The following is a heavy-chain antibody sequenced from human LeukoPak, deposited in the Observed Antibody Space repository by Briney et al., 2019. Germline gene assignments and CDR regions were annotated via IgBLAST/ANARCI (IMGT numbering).Heavy chain of an antibody. CDR3: AKGIVRGVISDY. CDR2: CGGGGVHT. CDR1: GFTFSGYA. Sequence: GSLRLSCAASGFTFSGYAMSWVRQAPSRGREWVPGCGGGGVHTYYVESIKGRFTISRDDSKNTLYLQMNSQRAEDTAVYYCAKGIVRGVISDYWGQGTLVTVSS. J-gene: IGHJ4*02. V-gene: IGHV3-23*01. D-gene: IGHD3-10*02.